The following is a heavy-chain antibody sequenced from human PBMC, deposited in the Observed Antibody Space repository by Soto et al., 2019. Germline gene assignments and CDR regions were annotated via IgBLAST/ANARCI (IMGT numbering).Heavy chain of an antibody. V-gene: IGHV3-9*01. CDR1: GFTFDDYA. CDR2: ISWKSSSI. CDR3: AKDIVVGDGWYTSYYYYGMDV. Sequence: GGSLRLSCAASGFTFDDYAMHWVRQVPGKGLEWVSGISWKSSSIGYVDSVKGRFTISRDNAKNSLYLQMNSLRAEDTALYYCAKDIVVGDGWYTSYYYYGMDVWGQGTTVTVSS. D-gene: IGHD6-19*01. J-gene: IGHJ6*02.